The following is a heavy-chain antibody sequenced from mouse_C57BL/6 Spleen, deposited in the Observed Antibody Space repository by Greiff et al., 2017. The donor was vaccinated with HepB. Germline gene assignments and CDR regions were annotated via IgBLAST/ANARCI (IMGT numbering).Heavy chain of an antibody. CDR2: IDPEDGET. CDR3: ARTYCGSSYGDFDV. Sequence: VQLQQSGAELVKPGASVKLSCTASGFNIKDYYMHWVKQRTEQGLEWIGRIDPEDGETKYAPKFPGKATITADTSSNTAYLQLSSLTSEDTAVYYCARTYCGSSYGDFDVWGTGTTVTVSS. CDR1: GFNIKDYY. V-gene: IGHV14-2*01. D-gene: IGHD1-1*01. J-gene: IGHJ1*03.